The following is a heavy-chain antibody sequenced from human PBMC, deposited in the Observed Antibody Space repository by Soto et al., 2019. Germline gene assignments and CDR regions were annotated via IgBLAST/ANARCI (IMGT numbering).Heavy chain of an antibody. Sequence: QVTLKESGPVLLKPTETLTLTCTVSGFSLSNGRRGVSWIYQPPGKALEWLAHIFSNDEKRFNTSLKSRLSISQDTSKSQVVLIMTNMDPVDTATYYCARTEDGRRSLTPAGGFDAWGQGTRVTVSS. J-gene: IGHJ5*02. CDR3: ARTEDGRRSLTPAGGFDA. D-gene: IGHD3-10*01. CDR2: IFSNDEK. CDR1: GFSLSNGRRG. V-gene: IGHV2-26*01.